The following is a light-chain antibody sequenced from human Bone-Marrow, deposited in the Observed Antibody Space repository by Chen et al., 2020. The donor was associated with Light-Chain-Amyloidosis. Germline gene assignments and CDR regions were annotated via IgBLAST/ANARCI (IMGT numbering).Light chain of an antibody. CDR1: NIGSTS. CDR3: QVCDRSSDRLV. Sequence: SYVLTQPSSVSVAPGQTATIACGGNNIGSTSVHWYQQTPGQAPLLVVYDDSDRPSGIPERLSGSYSGNTATLTISRDANGDEADYYCQVCDRSSDRLVFGGGTKLTVL. V-gene: IGLV3-21*02. CDR2: DDS. J-gene: IGLJ3*02.